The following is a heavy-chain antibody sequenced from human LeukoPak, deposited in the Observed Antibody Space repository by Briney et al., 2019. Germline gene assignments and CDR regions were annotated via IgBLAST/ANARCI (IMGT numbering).Heavy chain of an antibody. V-gene: IGHV3-23*01. CDR1: GFTFSSYA. D-gene: IGHD6-13*01. J-gene: IGHJ4*02. CDR2: ISGSGGST. Sequence: GGSLRLSCAASGFTFSSYAMSWVRQAPGKGLEWVSAISGSGGSTYYADSVKGRFTISRDNSKNTLYLQMNSLRAEDTAVYYCARDPHYSSSPGGPQGLFDYWGQGTLVTVSS. CDR3: ARDPHYSSSPGGPQGLFDY.